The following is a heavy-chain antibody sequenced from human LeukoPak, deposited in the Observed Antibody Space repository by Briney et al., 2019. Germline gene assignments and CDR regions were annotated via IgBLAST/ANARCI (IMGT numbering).Heavy chain of an antibody. CDR3: ASPPWGFLPFDY. CDR2: IYYSGST. CDR1: GGSFSGYY. J-gene: IGHJ4*02. D-gene: IGHD3-16*01. Sequence: SETLSLTCAVYGGSFSGYYWSWIRQPPGKGLEWIGSIYYSGSTYYNPSLKSRVTISVDTSKNQFSLKLSSVTAADTAVYYCASPPWGFLPFDYWGQGTLVTVSS. V-gene: IGHV4-34*01.